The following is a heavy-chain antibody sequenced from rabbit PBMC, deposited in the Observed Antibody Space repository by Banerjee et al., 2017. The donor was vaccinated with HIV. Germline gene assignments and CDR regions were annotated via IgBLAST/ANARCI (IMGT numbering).Heavy chain of an antibody. J-gene: IGHJ4*01. Sequence: GGSLTLSCKASGFDFSSYYMSWVRQAPGKGLEWIGIIYASEGSADYASWVNGRFTISSDSAQNTVYLQLNSLTAADTATYFCARDLAGVIGWNFNLWGQGTLVTVS. CDR3: ARDLAGVIGWNFNL. CDR2: IYASEGSA. V-gene: IGHV1S7*01. D-gene: IGHD4-1*01. CDR1: GFDFSSYY.